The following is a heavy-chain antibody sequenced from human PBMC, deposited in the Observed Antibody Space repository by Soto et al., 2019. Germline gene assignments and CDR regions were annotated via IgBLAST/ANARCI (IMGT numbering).Heavy chain of an antibody. D-gene: IGHD6-19*01. J-gene: IGHJ6*02. CDR3: ARSTAVDGTYYYYGMDV. CDR2: INPNSGGT. Sequence: GASVKVSCKASGYTFTGYYMHWVRRAPGQGLEWMGWINPNSGGTNYAQKFQGWVTMTRDTSISTAYMELSRLRSDDTAVYYCARSTAVDGTYYYYGMDVWGPGTTLTV. CDR1: GYTFTGYY. V-gene: IGHV1-2*04.